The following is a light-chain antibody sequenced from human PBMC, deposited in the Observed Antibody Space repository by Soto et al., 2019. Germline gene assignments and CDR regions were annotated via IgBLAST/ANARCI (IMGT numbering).Light chain of an antibody. CDR2: GAS. CDR3: QQYGSSPRT. CDR1: QTVSSNY. Sequence: VVLTLSPGTLSLSPGEGATISCWDSQTVSSNYLAWYQQRHGQAPRIIIYGASSRATGIPDRFSGSGSGTDFNLTISRLETEDFAVYYCQQYGSSPRTFGQGTKVDIK. J-gene: IGKJ1*01. V-gene: IGKV3-20*01.